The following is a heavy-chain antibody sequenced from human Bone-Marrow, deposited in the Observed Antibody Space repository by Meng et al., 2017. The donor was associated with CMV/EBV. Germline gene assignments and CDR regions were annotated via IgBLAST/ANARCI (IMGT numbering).Heavy chain of an antibody. Sequence: GESLKISCAASGFTVSSNYMSWVRQAPGKGLEWVAFIRYDGSNKYYADSVKGRFTISRDNSKNTLYLQMNSLRAEDTAVYYCAKDQAYSSGWGVLYYYGMDVWGQGTTVTVSS. J-gene: IGHJ6*02. CDR2: IRYDGSNK. D-gene: IGHD6-19*01. CDR1: GFTVSSNY. CDR3: AKDQAYSSGWGVLYYYGMDV. V-gene: IGHV3-30*02.